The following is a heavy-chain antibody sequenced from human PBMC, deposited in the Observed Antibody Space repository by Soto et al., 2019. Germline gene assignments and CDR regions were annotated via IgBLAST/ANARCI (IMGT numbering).Heavy chain of an antibody. V-gene: IGHV1-69*13. CDR3: EAEMTFGKLSVV. Sequence: SVKVSCKASGDTDTNYVISWVRQAPGQGLEWMGGIFPKFGTTYSAQKLQDRLTITADESTSTVYMQLSSLRLDDTAVYYCEAEMTFGKLSVVRRKGTTVTVSS. J-gene: IGHJ6*04. D-gene: IGHD3-16*02. CDR2: IFPKFGTT. CDR1: GDTDTNYV.